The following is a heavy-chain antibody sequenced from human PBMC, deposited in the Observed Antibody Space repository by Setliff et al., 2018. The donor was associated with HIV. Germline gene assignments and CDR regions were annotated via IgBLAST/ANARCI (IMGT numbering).Heavy chain of an antibody. CDR1: GFTFSSYW. Sequence: GGSLRLSCAASGFTFSSYWMTWVRLAPGKGLEWVANIKHDGSEEYYVDSVKGRFTISRDNAKNSLYLQMNSLRAEDTAFYYCARGSGRLEYWGQGTLVTVSS. D-gene: IGHD1-26*01. CDR3: ARGSGRLEY. V-gene: IGHV3-7*03. J-gene: IGHJ4*02. CDR2: IKHDGSEE.